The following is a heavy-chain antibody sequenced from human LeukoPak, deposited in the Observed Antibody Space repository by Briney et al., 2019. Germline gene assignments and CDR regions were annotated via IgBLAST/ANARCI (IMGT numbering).Heavy chain of an antibody. J-gene: IGHJ3*02. V-gene: IGHV1-46*01. CDR3: ARYGFSAVWQGGWHAFDI. CDR1: GYTFTSYY. D-gene: IGHD5-24*01. Sequence: GASVKVSGKASGYTFTSYYVHWVRQAPGQGLQWMGIINPTSGDTIYAQKFQGRVTMTRDMSTNTVYMELSSLRSEDTAVYYCARYGFSAVWQGGWHAFDIWGHGTMVTVSS. CDR2: INPTSGDT.